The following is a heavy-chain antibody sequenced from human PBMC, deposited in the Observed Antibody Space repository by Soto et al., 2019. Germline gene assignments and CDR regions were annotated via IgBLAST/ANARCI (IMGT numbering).Heavy chain of an antibody. CDR2: ISYDGSNK. D-gene: IGHD3-10*01. J-gene: IGHJ6*02. V-gene: IGHV3-30*18. CDR3: AKLVVRGAYYYYYGMDV. CDR1: GFTFSNYE. Sequence: GSLRLSCAASGFTFSNYEMHWVRQAPGKGLEWVAVISYDGSNKYYADSVKGRFTISRDNSKNTLYLQMNSLRAEDTAVYYCAKLVVRGAYYYYYGMDVWGQGTTVTVSS.